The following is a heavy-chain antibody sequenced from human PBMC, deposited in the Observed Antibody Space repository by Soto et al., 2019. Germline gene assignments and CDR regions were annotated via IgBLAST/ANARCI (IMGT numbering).Heavy chain of an antibody. CDR1: GFTFSDYY. CDR3: ARLGLFAY. CDR2: ISGSGSTM. D-gene: IGHD2-21*02. Sequence: GGSLRLSCAAAGFTFSDYYMSWIRQAPGQGLEWISYISGSGSTMYYADSVKGRFTISRDNAKGSVYLQMSGLRAEETDVYYCARLGLFAYWGRGILVTVSS. V-gene: IGHV3-11*01. J-gene: IGHJ4*02.